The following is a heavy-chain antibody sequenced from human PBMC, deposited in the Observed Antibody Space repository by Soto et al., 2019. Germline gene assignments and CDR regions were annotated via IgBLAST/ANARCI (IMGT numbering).Heavy chain of an antibody. D-gene: IGHD6-13*01. CDR1: GGSISSSSY. CDR3: RRSSRYSTDV. J-gene: IGHJ6*02. V-gene: IGHV4-39*01. Sequence: QLQLQESGPGLVKPSETLSLTCTVSGGSISSSSYWGWIRQPPGKGLGWIGSIYSIGSTYYNPSLKSRVTMSVDTSKNQFSLKLSSVTAADTAVYYCRRSSRYSTDVWGQGTTVTVSS. CDR2: IYSIGST.